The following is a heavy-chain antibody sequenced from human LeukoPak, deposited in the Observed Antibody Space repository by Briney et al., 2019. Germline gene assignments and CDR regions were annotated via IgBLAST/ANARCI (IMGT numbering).Heavy chain of an antibody. V-gene: IGHV3-23*01. J-gene: IGHJ4*02. Sequence: GGSLRLSCAASGLTFGSYAMSWVRQAPGKGLEWVSVISGSGDGAYYADSVKGRFTISRDNSKNTLYLQMNSLRAEDTAIYYCAKTSSTSCYSCMFDYWGQGTLVTVSS. CDR2: ISGSGDGA. D-gene: IGHD2-2*01. CDR1: GLTFGSYA. CDR3: AKTSSTSCYSCMFDY.